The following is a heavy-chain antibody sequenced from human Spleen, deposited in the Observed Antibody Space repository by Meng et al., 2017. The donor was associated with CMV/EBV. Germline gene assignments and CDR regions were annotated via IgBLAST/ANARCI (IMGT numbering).Heavy chain of an antibody. CDR1: GYTFIGYY. CDR2: RNPHPNRRDT. Sequence: ASVKVSCKASGYTFIGYYIHWVRHVPGQGLEWMGWRNPHPNRRDTKYGQRFQGRVTMTSDTSLSTAYMELSRLRFDDTAVYYCARVQFLEKPNDAFDMWGQGTMVTV. J-gene: IGHJ3*02. V-gene: IGHV1-2*02. CDR3: ARVQFLEKPNDAFDM.